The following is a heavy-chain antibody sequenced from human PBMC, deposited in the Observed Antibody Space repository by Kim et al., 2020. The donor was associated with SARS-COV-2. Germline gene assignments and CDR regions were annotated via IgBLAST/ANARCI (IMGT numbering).Heavy chain of an antibody. CDR3: AKDRSGHYDYVWGSYRPDAFDI. V-gene: IGHV3-23*01. CDR2: ISGSGGST. CDR1: GFTFSSYA. Sequence: GGSLRLSCAASGFTFSSYAMSWVRQAPGKGLEWVSAISGSGGSTYYADSVKGRFTISRDNSKNTLYLQMNSLRAEDTAVYYCAKDRSGHYDYVWGSYRPDAFDIWGQGTMVTVSS. J-gene: IGHJ3*02. D-gene: IGHD3-16*02.